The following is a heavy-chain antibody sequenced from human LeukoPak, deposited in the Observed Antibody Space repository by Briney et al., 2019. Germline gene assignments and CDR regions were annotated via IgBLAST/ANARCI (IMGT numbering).Heavy chain of an antibody. Sequence: ASVKVSCKASGYTFTGYYIHWVRQAPGQGLEWMGWINPNSGGTNYAQKFQGRVTMTRDTSISTAYMELSRLRSDDTAVYYCARIVYDSSGHDGYWGQGTLVTVSS. CDR3: ARIVYDSSGHDGY. CDR2: INPNSGGT. J-gene: IGHJ4*02. D-gene: IGHD3-22*01. CDR1: GYTFTGYY. V-gene: IGHV1-2*02.